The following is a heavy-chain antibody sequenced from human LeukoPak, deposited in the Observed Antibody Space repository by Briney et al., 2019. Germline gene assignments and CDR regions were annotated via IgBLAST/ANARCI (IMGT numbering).Heavy chain of an antibody. V-gene: IGHV4-4*07. CDR1: GGSISRSY. D-gene: IGHD3-10*01. CDR3: ARDSGTTGEVKFDP. CDR2: IYGSGTI. Sequence: SETLSLTCAVSGGSISRSYWSWMRQPAGKGPEWIGRIYGSGTITYNPSLESRVTMSVDTSKNQFSLKLRSVTAADTAVYYCARDSGTTGEVKFDPWGQGILVTVSS. J-gene: IGHJ5*02.